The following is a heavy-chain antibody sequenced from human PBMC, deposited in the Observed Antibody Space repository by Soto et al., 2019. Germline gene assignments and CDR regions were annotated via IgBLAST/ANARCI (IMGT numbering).Heavy chain of an antibody. Sequence: QVHLVQSGAEVRKPGASVKVSCKASGYSFTSYGISWVRQAPGQGLEWMGWISTDNGNTNYAHNLQGRVSMTIDPSTSTAYMELWSLGSDDTAVYYWARDVPDTSLFFYYYSKDVWGQGTTVTVSS. V-gene: IGHV1-18*01. CDR2: ISTDNGNT. D-gene: IGHD2-2*01. J-gene: IGHJ6*02. CDR1: GYSFTSYG. CDR3: ARDVPDTSLFFYYYSKDV.